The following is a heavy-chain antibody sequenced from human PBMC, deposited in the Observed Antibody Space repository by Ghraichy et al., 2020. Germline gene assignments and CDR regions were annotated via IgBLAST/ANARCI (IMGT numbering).Heavy chain of an antibody. Sequence: SETLSLTCTVSGGSISSYYWSWIRQPPGKGLEWIGYIYYSGSTNYNPSLKSRVTISVDTSKNQFSLKLSSVTAADTAVYYCARNYGHFDWYVDAFDIWGQGTMVTVSS. D-gene: IGHD3-9*01. CDR1: GGSISSYY. CDR3: ARNYGHFDWYVDAFDI. CDR2: IYYSGST. V-gene: IGHV4-59*08. J-gene: IGHJ3*02.